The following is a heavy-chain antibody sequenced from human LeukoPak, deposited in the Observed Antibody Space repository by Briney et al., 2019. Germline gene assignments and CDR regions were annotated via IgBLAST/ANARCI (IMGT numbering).Heavy chain of an antibody. CDR2: INPSGGST. CDR3: ASKTGVVGATANYYGMDV. CDR1: GYTFTGYY. J-gene: IGHJ6*02. Sequence: ASVKVSCKASGYTFTGYYMHWVRQAPGQGLEWMGIINPSGGSTSYAQKFQGRVTMTRDTSTSTVYMELSSLRSEDTAVYYCASKTGVVGATANYYGMDVWGQGTTVTVSS. D-gene: IGHD1-26*01. V-gene: IGHV1-46*01.